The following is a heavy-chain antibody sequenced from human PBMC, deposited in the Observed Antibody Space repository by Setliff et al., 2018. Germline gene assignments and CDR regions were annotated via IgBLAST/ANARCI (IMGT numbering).Heavy chain of an antibody. CDR3: ARVKIAIPPAAIDY. CDR1: GGSISSSSYY. D-gene: IGHD2-2*01. CDR2: IYYSGST. Sequence: SETLSLTCTVSGGSISSSSYYWGWIRQPPGKGLEWIGSIYYSGSTYYNPSLKSRVTISVDTSKNQFSLKLSPVTAADTVVYYCARVKIAIPPAAIDYWGQGTLVTVSS. V-gene: IGHV4-39*07. J-gene: IGHJ4*02.